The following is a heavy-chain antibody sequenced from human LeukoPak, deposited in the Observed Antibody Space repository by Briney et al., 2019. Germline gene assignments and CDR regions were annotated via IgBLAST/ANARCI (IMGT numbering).Heavy chain of an antibody. CDR3: ARGGRLERRDGEMGWYFDY. J-gene: IGHJ4*02. D-gene: IGHD1-1*01. CDR2: IDPSGGST. Sequence: ASVKVSCKASGYTFTSYYMHWVRQAPGQGLEWMGIIDPSGGSTSYAQKFQGRVTMTRDTSTSAVYMELSSLRSEDTAVYYCARGGRLERRDGEMGWYFDYWGQGTLVTVSS. CDR1: GYTFTSYY. V-gene: IGHV1-46*01.